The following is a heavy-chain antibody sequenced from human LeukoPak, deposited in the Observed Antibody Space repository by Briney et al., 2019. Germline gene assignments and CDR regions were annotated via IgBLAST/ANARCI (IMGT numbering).Heavy chain of an antibody. CDR2: ISWNSGSI. CDR3: AELGITMIGGV. V-gene: IGHV3-9*01. J-gene: IGHJ6*04. Sequence: GGSLRLSCAASGFTFDDYAMHWVRQAPGKGLEWVSGISWNSGSIGYADSVKDRFTISRDNAKNSLYLQMNSLRAEDTAVYYCAELGITMIGGVWGKGTTVTISS. D-gene: IGHD3-10*02. CDR1: GFTFDDYA.